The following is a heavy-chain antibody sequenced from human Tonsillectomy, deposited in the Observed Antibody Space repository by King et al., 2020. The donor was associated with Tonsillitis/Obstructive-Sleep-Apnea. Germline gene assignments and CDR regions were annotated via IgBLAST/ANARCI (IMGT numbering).Heavy chain of an antibody. CDR2: INHSGST. CDR3: ARGPVIVVVLSAYFDY. D-gene: IGHD3-22*01. CDR1: GGSFSGYY. Sequence: VQLQQWGAGLLKPSETLSLTCAVYGGSFSGYYWSWIRQPPGKGLEWIGEINHSGSTNYNPSLKSRVTISVDTSKNQFSLQLSSVTAADTAVYYCARGPVIVVVLSAYFDYWGQGTLVTVSS. V-gene: IGHV4-34*01. J-gene: IGHJ4*02.